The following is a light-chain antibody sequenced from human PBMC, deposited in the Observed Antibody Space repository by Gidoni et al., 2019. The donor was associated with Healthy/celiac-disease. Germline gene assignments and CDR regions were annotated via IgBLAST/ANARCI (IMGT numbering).Light chain of an antibody. CDR2: GAS. J-gene: IGKJ5*01. Sequence: EIVLTQSPGTLSLSPGERATLSCRASQTISIHFLAWYQQKPGQAPRPLVYGASNRAPGIPDRFSASESATDFTLTISRVEPEDLAVYYCQQYAASPPITFGQGTRLEIK. CDR1: QTISIHF. V-gene: IGKV3-20*01. CDR3: QQYAASPPIT.